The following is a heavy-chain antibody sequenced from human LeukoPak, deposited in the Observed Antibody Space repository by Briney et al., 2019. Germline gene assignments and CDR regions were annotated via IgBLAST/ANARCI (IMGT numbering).Heavy chain of an antibody. CDR1: GYTFTSYD. CDR3: ARSGPGDYYDTSGYYYYDY. D-gene: IGHD3-22*01. V-gene: IGHV1-2*06. J-gene: IGHJ4*02. CDR2: INPNSGGT. Sequence: ASVKVSCKASGYTFTSYDINWVRQAPGQGLEWMGRINPNSGGTNYAQKFQGRVTMTRDTSASTAYMELSRLRSDDTAVYYCARSGPGDYYDTSGYYYYDYWGQGTLVTVSS.